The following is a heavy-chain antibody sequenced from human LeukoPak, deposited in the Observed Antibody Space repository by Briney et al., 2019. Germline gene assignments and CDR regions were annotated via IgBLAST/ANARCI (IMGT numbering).Heavy chain of an antibody. Sequence: GGSLRLSCAASGFTFSSYEMNWVRQAPGKGLEWVSYISSSGSTIYYADSVKGRFTISRDNAKNSLYLQMNSLRAEDTAVYYCAQSSSWPGYYFDYWGQGTLVTVSS. J-gene: IGHJ4*02. CDR1: GFTFSSYE. CDR3: AQSSSWPGYYFDY. D-gene: IGHD6-13*01. V-gene: IGHV3-48*03. CDR2: ISSSGSTI.